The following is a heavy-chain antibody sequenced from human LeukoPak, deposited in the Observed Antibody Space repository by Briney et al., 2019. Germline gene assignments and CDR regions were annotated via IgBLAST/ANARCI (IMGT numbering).Heavy chain of an antibody. CDR3: ARGWAAAGNYYYYYMDV. D-gene: IGHD6-13*01. Sequence: RSSETLSLTCTVSGGSISSGSYYWSWIRQPAGKGLEWIGRIYTSGSTNYNPSLKSRVTISVDTSKNQFSLKLSSVTAADTAVYYCARGWAAAGNYYYYYMDVWGKGTTVTISS. V-gene: IGHV4-61*02. CDR2: IYTSGST. J-gene: IGHJ6*03. CDR1: GGSISSGSYY.